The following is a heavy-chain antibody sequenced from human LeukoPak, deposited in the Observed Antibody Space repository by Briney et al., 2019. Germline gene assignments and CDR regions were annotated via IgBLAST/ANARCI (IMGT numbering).Heavy chain of an antibody. CDR3: TTGIVVVVAATLHY. D-gene: IGHD2-15*01. CDR1: GFTFSNAW. CDR2: IKIKTDGGPT. J-gene: IGHJ4*02. V-gene: IGHV3-15*01. Sequence: GGSLRLSCDASGFTFSNAWMTWVRQAPGKGLEWVGRIKIKTDGGPTDYAATVKGRFTISRDDSKKTLYLQMNSLKTEDTAVYYCTTGIVVVVAATLHYWGQGTLVTVSS.